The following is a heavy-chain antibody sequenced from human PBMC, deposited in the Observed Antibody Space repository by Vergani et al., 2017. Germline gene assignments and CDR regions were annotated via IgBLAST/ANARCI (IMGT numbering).Heavy chain of an antibody. J-gene: IGHJ3*02. Sequence: QVQLVQSGAEVKKPGASVKVSCKASGYTFTSYAMHWVRQAPGQRLEWMGWINAGNGNTKYSQKFKGRVTITRDTSASTAYMALSSLRSEDTPVYYCARVFISPTLLNWNYQFAFDIWGQGTMVTVSS. V-gene: IGHV1-3*01. CDR1: GYTFTSYA. D-gene: IGHD1-7*01. CDR3: ARVFISPTLLNWNYQFAFDI. CDR2: INAGNGNT.